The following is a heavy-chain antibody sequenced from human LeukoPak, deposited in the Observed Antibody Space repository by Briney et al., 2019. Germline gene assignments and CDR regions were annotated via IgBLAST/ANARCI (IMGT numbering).Heavy chain of an antibody. Sequence: GGSLRLSCAASGFSFSSHAMHWVRQAPGKGLEWVGRIKSKTDGGTTDYAAPVKGRFTISRDDSKNTLYLQMNSLKTEDTAVYYCTTVSRYYDSSDSLYYYYGMDVWGQGTTVTVSS. CDR3: TTVSRYYDSSDSLYYYYGMDV. D-gene: IGHD3-22*01. CDR1: GFSFSSHA. CDR2: IKSKTDGGTT. V-gene: IGHV3-15*01. J-gene: IGHJ6*02.